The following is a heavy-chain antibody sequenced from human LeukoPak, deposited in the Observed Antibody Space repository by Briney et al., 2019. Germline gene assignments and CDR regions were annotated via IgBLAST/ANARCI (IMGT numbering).Heavy chain of an antibody. CDR3: AREALRGMEFNKDAFDI. Sequence: AASVKVSCKASGYTFTSYGISWVRQAPGQGLEWMGWISAYNGNTNYAQKLQGRVTMTTDTSTSTAYMELRSLRSDDTAVYYCAREALRGMEFNKDAFDIWGQGTMVTVSS. J-gene: IGHJ3*02. CDR1: GYTFTSYG. V-gene: IGHV1-18*01. D-gene: IGHD3-10*01. CDR2: ISAYNGNT.